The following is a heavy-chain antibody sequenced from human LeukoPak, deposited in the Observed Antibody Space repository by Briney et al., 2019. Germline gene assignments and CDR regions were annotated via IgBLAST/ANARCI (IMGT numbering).Heavy chain of an antibody. CDR2: IRYDGSNK. D-gene: IGHD3-22*01. V-gene: IGHV3-30*02. Sequence: PGGSLRLSCAASGFTFSSYGMHWVRQAPGKGLEWVAFIRYDGSNKYYADSVKGRFTISRDSSKNTLYLQMNNLRAEDTAVYYCVKVERYYYDSSGSNFDYWGQGTLVTVSS. CDR3: VKVERYYYDSSGSNFDY. CDR1: GFTFSSYG. J-gene: IGHJ4*02.